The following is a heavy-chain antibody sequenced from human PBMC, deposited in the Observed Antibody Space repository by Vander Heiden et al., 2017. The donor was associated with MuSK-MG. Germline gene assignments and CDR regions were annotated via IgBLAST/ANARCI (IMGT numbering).Heavy chain of an antibody. CDR2: ISSSSSYI. D-gene: IGHD1-26*01. J-gene: IGHJ4*02. Sequence: EVQLVESGGGLVKPGGSLRLSCAPSGFTFSSYSMNWVRQAPGKGLEWVSSISSSSSYIYYADSVKGRFTISRDNAKNSLYLQMNSLRAEDTAVYYCARDMVGGVGYWGQGTLVTVSS. CDR1: GFTFSSYS. V-gene: IGHV3-21*01. CDR3: ARDMVGGVGY.